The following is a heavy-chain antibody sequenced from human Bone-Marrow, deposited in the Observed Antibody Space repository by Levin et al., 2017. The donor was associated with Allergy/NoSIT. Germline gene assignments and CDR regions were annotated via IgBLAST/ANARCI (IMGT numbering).Heavy chain of an antibody. D-gene: IGHD2-2*01. CDR3: ARPDCSGTSCYYFFDF. Sequence: SCAASGFTFSRYSMNWVRQAPGRGLEWVSYISRSSSTISYADSVKGRFTISRDNAKNSLYLQMNSLRDEDTAVYYCARPDCSGTSCYYFFDFWGQGTLVTVSS. V-gene: IGHV3-48*02. CDR1: GFTFSRYS. CDR2: ISRSSSTI. J-gene: IGHJ4*02.